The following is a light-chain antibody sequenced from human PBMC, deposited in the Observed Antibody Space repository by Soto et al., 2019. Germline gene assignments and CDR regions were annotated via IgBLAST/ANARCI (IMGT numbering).Light chain of an antibody. J-gene: IGKJ2*01. Sequence: EIVMTQSPATLSVSPGERATLSCRASQSLGSNLAWYQQKPDQAPRLLIYGASTRATGIPARFSGRGSGTDFTLNISSLQSEDFALYYCQHYNSWPPMYTFGQGTKLEIK. CDR3: QHYNSWPPMYT. CDR2: GAS. V-gene: IGKV3-15*01. CDR1: QSLGSN.